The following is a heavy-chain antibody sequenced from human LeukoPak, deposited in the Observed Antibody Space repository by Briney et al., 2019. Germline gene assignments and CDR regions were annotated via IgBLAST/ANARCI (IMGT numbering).Heavy chain of an antibody. CDR1: GYTFSSDG. V-gene: IGHV1-46*03. D-gene: IGHD4-17*01. Sequence: ASVKVSCKASGYTFSSDGISWVRQAPGQGLEWMGIINPSGGSRSYAQKFQGRVTMTRDTSTSTVYMELSSLRSEDTAVYYCAREGDYDPPGYWGQGTLVTVSS. CDR3: AREGDYDPPGY. J-gene: IGHJ4*02. CDR2: INPSGGSR.